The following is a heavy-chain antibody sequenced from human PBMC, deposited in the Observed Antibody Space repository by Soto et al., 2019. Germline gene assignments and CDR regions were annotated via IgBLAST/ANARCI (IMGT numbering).Heavy chain of an antibody. CDR1: GGSFSAYY. CDR3: ARDKITGLFDY. J-gene: IGHJ4*02. Sequence: SETLSLTCAVYGGSFSAYYWTWIRQPPGTGLEWNGEINLIGSTNYNPSLKSRFTISVDTSKNQFSLKLTSLTAAETAVYYCARDKITGLFDYWGQGTLVTVSS. V-gene: IGHV4-34*01. D-gene: IGHD2-8*02. CDR2: INLIGST.